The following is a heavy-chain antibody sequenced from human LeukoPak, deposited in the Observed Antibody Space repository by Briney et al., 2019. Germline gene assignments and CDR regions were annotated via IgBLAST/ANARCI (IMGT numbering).Heavy chain of an antibody. V-gene: IGHV3-33*01. J-gene: IGHJ4*02. CDR3: ARDWKTNSFDY. Sequence: GGSLRLSCAASEFTFTTYGMHWVRQAPGKGLEWVAFIYYDGSNIYYADYVKGRFTISRDISENTLYLQMDSLRAEDTAIYYCARDWKTNSFDYWGQGTLVTVSS. D-gene: IGHD1-1*01. CDR1: EFTFTTYG. CDR2: IYYDGSNI.